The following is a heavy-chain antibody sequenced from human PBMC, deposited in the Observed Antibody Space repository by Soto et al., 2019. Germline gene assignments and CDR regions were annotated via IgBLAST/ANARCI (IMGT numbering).Heavy chain of an antibody. CDR3: AKDGSHNFDY. J-gene: IGHJ4*02. Sequence: ESGGGVVQPGRSLRLSCAASGFTFSHYAMHWVRQAPGKGLEWVALMSYDGSNEYYADSVKGRFTISRDNSKNTLYLQMNSLRAEETAVYYCAKDGSHNFDYWGQGTLVTVSS. CDR1: GFTFSHYA. D-gene: IGHD1-26*01. V-gene: IGHV3-30*18. CDR2: MSYDGSNE.